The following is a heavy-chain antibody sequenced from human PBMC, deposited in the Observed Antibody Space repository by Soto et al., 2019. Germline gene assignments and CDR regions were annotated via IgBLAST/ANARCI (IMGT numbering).Heavy chain of an antibody. V-gene: IGHV3-7*01. D-gene: IGHD6-6*01. J-gene: IGHJ4*02. CDR2: IKQDGSEK. Sequence: GGSLRLSCAASGFTFSSYWMSWVRQAPGKGLEWVANIKQDGSEKYYVDSVKGRFTISRDNAKNSLYLQMNSLRAEDTAVYYCARDRRVIAARPLDYWGQGTLVTVFS. CDR1: GFTFSSYW. CDR3: ARDRRVIAARPLDY.